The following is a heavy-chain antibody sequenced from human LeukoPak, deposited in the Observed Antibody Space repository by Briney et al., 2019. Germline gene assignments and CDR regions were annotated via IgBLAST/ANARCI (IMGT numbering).Heavy chain of an antibody. J-gene: IGHJ4*02. CDR2: ISGSGDST. D-gene: IGHD3-3*01. V-gene: IGHV3-23*01. CDR3: AKRLSFGVAIGDFDY. CDR1: GFTFSNYA. Sequence: GGSLRLSCAASGFTFSNYAMSWVRKAPGKELEWVSAISGSGDSTYYADSVKGRFTISRDSSMETLYLQMNSLRAEDTATYFCAKRLSFGVAIGDFDYWGQGTLVTVSS.